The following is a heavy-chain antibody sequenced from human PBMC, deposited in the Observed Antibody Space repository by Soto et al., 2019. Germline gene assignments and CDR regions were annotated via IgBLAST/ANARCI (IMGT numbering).Heavy chain of an antibody. V-gene: IGHV1-8*01. J-gene: IGHJ5*02. CDR2: MNPGSGDT. CDR1: GYIFTNND. D-gene: IGHD3-16*01. Sequence: ASVKVSCKASGYIFTNNDVSWVRQATGQGLEWMGWMNPGSGDTGYAQKFQGRVTMTRDISIATAYMELSSLRSDDTAIYYCARMATFGSLNLFDHWGQGTLVTVSS. CDR3: ARMATFGSLNLFDH.